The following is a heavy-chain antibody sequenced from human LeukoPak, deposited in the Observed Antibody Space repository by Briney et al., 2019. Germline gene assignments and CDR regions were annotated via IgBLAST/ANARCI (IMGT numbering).Heavy chain of an antibody. D-gene: IGHD6-13*01. CDR2: IKSKTDGGTT. J-gene: IGHJ4*02. CDR3: TTAPPGYSR. Sequence: GGSLRLSCAASGFTVSSNYMSWVRQAPGKGLEWVGRIKSKTDGGTTDYAAPVKGRFTISRDDSKNTLYLQMNSLKTEDTAVYYCTTAPPGYSRWGQGTLVTVSS. CDR1: GFTVSSNY. V-gene: IGHV3-15*01.